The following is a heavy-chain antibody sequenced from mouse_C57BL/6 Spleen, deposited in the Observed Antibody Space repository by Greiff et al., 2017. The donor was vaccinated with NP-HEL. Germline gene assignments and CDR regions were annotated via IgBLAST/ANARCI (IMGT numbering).Heavy chain of an antibody. CDR2: IHPNSGST. CDR3: ARVGSSWGYFDV. J-gene: IGHJ1*03. Sequence: VQLQQPGAELVKPGASVKLSCKASGYTFTSYWMHWVKQRPGQGLEWIGMIHPNSGSTNYNEKFKSKATLTVDKSSSTAYMQLSSLTSEDSAVYYCARVGSSWGYFDVWGTGTTVTVSS. V-gene: IGHV1-64*01. D-gene: IGHD1-1*01. CDR1: GYTFTSYW.